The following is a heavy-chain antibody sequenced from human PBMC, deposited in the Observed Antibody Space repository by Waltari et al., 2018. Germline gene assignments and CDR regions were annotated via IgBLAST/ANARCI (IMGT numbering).Heavy chain of an antibody. CDR2: VHGSGRT. J-gene: IGHJ5*02. CDR1: VDSVSSAYL. CDR3: ARDRGRGLYLDT. V-gene: IGHV4-4*02. D-gene: IGHD2-15*01. Sequence: QLQLQESGPGLVKPSGTLSLSCAVSVDSVSSAYLWKWVRQSPHKGLEWRGQVHGSGRTNYNPSFASRVTVSPDTSKNLFSLKVTSATAADTAVYYCARDRGRGLYLDTWGPGTLVTVSP.